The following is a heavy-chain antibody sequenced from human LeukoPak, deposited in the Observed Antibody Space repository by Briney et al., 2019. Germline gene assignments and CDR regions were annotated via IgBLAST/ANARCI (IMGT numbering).Heavy chain of an antibody. CDR2: ISGSGGST. Sequence: GGSLRLSCAASGFTFSSYEMNWVRQAPGKGLEWVSAISGSGGSTYYADSVKGRFTISRDNSKNTLYLQMNSLRAEDTAVYYCARGVYRRSSSWYRGLVGDYFDYWGQGTLVTVSS. CDR1: GFTFSSYE. J-gene: IGHJ4*02. CDR3: ARGVYRRSSSWYRGLVGDYFDY. V-gene: IGHV3-23*01. D-gene: IGHD6-13*01.